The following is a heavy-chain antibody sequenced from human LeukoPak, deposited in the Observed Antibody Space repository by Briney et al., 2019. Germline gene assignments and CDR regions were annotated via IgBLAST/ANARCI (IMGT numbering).Heavy chain of an antibody. CDR3: ARDLNYYGSGSYSAFDI. Sequence: PGGSLRLSCAASGFTFSSYSMNWVRRAPGKGLEWVSSISSSSSYIYYADSVKGRFTISRDNAKNSLYLQMNSLRAEDTAVYYCARDLNYYGSGSYSAFDIWGQGTMVTVSS. CDR1: GFTFSSYS. J-gene: IGHJ3*02. CDR2: ISSSSSYI. V-gene: IGHV3-21*01. D-gene: IGHD3-10*01.